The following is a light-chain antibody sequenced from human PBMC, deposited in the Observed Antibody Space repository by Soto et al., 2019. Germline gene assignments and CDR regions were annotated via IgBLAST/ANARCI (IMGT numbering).Light chain of an antibody. CDR2: EVT. J-gene: IGLJ1*01. Sequence: QSVLTQPASMSRSPGQSIPISCTGTSGAIGSYNRVSWYQQHPGKAPKLIIYEVTERPSGVSNRFSGSKSGNTASLTISALQAEDEAEYYCSSYTNINTRACVFGTGTKVTVL. V-gene: IGLV2-14*01. CDR3: SSYTNINTRACV. CDR1: SGAIGSYNR.